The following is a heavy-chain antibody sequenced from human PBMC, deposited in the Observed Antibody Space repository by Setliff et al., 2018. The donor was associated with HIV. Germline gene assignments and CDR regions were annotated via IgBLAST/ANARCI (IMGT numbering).Heavy chain of an antibody. J-gene: IGHJ4*02. V-gene: IGHV3-23*01. CDR2: ISGSGGST. CDR3: AKDPRAAVATICDY. Sequence: GSLRLSCAASGFTFSSYAMSWVRQAPGKGLEWVSAISGSGGSTYYAYSVKGRFTISRDNTKNTQYLQMNSLRAEDTAVYYCAKDPRAAVATICDYWGQGTLVTTSS. D-gene: IGHD5-12*01. CDR1: GFTFSSYA.